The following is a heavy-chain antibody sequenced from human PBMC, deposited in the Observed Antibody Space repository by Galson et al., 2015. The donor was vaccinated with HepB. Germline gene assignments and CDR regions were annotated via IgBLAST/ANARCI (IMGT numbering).Heavy chain of an antibody. CDR2: ISWNSGSI. D-gene: IGHD3-16*01. J-gene: IGHJ6*02. CDR3: AKDTPPRGETRYYYYGMDV. CDR1: GFTFDDYA. Sequence: SLRLSCAASGFTFDDYAMHWVRQAPGKGLEWVSGISWNSGSIGYADSVKGRFTISRDNAKNSLYLQMNSLRAEDTALYYCAKDTPPRGETRYYYYGMDVWGQGTTVTVSS. V-gene: IGHV3-9*01.